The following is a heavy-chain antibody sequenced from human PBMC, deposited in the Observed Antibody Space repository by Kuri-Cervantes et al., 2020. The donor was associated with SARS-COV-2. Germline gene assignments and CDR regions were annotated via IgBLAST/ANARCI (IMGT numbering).Heavy chain of an antibody. Sequence: LSLTCAASGFTFSSYAMHWVRQAPGKGLEWVAVISYDGSNKYYADSVKGRFTISRDNAKNSLYLQMNSLRAEDTAVYYCARDREFIAARIFDYWGQGTLVTVSS. CDR3: ARDREFIAARIFDY. D-gene: IGHD6-6*01. J-gene: IGHJ4*02. CDR2: ISYDGSNK. V-gene: IGHV3-30-3*01. CDR1: GFTFSSYA.